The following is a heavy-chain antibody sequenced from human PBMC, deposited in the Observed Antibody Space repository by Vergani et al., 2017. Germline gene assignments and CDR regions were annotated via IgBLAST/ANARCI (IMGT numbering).Heavy chain of an antibody. CDR2: IQYDGSDI. D-gene: IGHD2-15*01. Sequence: QVQLVESGGGVVQPGGSLRLSCVASGFSVSNSGMHWVRQTPGKGLEWVAFIQYDGSDIFYADFVEGRFTISRDNSKNSLYLQMRSLRFDDTAVYYCAKEGGGYCSGGTCYPEYWGQGTLVIVSS. CDR1: GFSVSNSG. V-gene: IGHV3-30*02. CDR3: AKEGGGYCSGGTCYPEY. J-gene: IGHJ4*02.